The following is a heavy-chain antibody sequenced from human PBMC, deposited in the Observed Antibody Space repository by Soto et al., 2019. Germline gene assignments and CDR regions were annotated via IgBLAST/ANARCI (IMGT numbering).Heavy chain of an antibody. Sequence: QVQLVQSGAEVKKPGASVKVSCKASGYTFTSYGISWVRQAPGQGLEWMGWLSAYNGNTNYAQKLQGRVTMTTDTSTRTAYMELRSLRSDDTAVYYCARGFGGSTGLPPFYYYYGMDVWGQGTTVTVSS. CDR2: LSAYNGNT. D-gene: IGHD1-26*01. CDR1: GYTFTSYG. V-gene: IGHV1-18*01. J-gene: IGHJ6*02. CDR3: ARGFGGSTGLPPFYYYYGMDV.